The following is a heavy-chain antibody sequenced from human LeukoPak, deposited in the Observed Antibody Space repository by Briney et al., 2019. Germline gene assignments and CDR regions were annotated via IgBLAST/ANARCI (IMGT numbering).Heavy chain of an antibody. Sequence: PSETLSLTCTVSGGSISSYYWSWLRQPPGKGLEWIGYIYYSGSTNYNPSLKSRVTISVDTSKNQFSLRLSSVTAADTAVYYCARARAFDIWGQGTMVTVSS. J-gene: IGHJ3*02. CDR2: IYYSGST. V-gene: IGHV4-59*01. CDR1: GGSISSYY. CDR3: ARARAFDI.